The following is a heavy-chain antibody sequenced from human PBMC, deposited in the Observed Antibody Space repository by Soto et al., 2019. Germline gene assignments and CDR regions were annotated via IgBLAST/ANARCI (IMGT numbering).Heavy chain of an antibody. J-gene: IGHJ6*03. CDR2: IWYDGSNK. CDR3: ARHRGPGQSYYMDV. D-gene: IGHD3-10*01. Sequence: GGSLRLSCAASGFTFSNYGMHWVRQAPGKGLEWVAVIWYDGSNKYYADSVKGRFTISRDNSKNTLYLQMNSLRAEDTAVYYCARHRGPGQSYYMDVWGKGTTVTVSS. CDR1: GFTFSNYG. V-gene: IGHV3-33*01.